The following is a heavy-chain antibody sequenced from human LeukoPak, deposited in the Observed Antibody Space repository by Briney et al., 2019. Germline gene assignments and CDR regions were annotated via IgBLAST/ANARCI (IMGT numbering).Heavy chain of an antibody. CDR3: ARDYDYYDSSALGY. J-gene: IGHJ4*02. V-gene: IGHV3-48*04. CDR1: GFTFSSYS. D-gene: IGHD3-22*01. CDR2: ISSSGSTI. Sequence: GGSLRLSCAASGFTFSSYSMNWVRQAPGKGLEWVSYISSSGSTIYYADSVKGRFTISRGNAKNSLYLQMNSLRAEDTAVYYCARDYDYYDSSALGYWGQGTLVTVSS.